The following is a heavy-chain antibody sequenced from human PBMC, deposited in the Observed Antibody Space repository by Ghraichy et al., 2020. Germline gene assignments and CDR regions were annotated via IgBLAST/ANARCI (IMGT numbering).Heavy chain of an antibody. CDR1: GFTFSDYA. CDR3: VKDRRGNDIDYEDSGDY. J-gene: IGHJ4*02. V-gene: IGHV3-64D*06. Sequence: GGSLRLSCLASGFTFSDYALHWVRQAPGRGLEYVSGISGNGGYTYYSDSVKGRFTMSRDYSRNTLYFQMSSLRAEDTAVYYCVKDRRGNDIDYEDSGDYWVQWILGT. CDR2: ISGNGGYT. D-gene: IGHD4-17*01.